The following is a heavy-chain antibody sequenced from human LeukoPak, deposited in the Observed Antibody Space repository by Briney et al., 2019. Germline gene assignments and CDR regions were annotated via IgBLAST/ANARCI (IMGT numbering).Heavy chain of an antibody. CDR3: ARGLNCSGGSCYPYYFDY. J-gene: IGHJ4*02. Sequence: SVKVSCKASGGTFSSYAISWVRQAPGQGLEWMGGIIPIFGTANYAQKFQGRVTITTDESTSTAYMELRSLRSDDTAVYYCARGLNCSGGSCYPYYFDYWGQGTLVTVSS. CDR1: GGTFSSYA. V-gene: IGHV1-69*05. CDR2: IIPIFGTA. D-gene: IGHD2-15*01.